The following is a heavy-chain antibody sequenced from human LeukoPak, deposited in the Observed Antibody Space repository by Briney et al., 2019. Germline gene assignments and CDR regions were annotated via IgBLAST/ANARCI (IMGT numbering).Heavy chain of an antibody. CDR3: ARDERLLSFLK. J-gene: IGHJ4*02. D-gene: IGHD3-3*01. V-gene: IGHV3-30*04. CDR1: GFTLSSYA. CDR2: ISYDGSNK. Sequence: PGGSLRLSCAASGFTLSSYAMHWVRQAPGKGLEWVAVISYDGSNKYYADSVKGRFTISRDNSKNTLYLQMNSLRAEDTAIYYCARDERLLSFLKWGQGTLVTVSS.